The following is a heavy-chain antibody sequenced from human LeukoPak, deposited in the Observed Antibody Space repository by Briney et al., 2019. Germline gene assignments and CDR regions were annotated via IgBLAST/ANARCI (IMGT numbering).Heavy chain of an antibody. J-gene: IGHJ4*02. CDR2: ISAYNGNT. D-gene: IGHD3-22*01. V-gene: IGHV1-18*01. CDR3: ARDREPYYCDSSGY. Sequence: GASVKVSCKASGYTFTSYGISWVRQAPGQGLEWMGWISAYNGNTNYAQKLQGRVTMTTDTSTSTAYMELRSLRSDDTAVYYCARDREPYYCDSSGYWGQGTLVTVSS. CDR1: GYTFTSYG.